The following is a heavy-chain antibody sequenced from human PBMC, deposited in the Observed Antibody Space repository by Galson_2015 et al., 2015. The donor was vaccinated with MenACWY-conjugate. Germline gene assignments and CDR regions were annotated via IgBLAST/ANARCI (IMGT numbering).Heavy chain of an antibody. Sequence: ETLSLTCTVSGGSISSSSYYWGWIRQPPGKGLEWIRSIYYSGSTYYNPSLKSRVTISVDTSKNQFSLKLSSVTAADTAVYYCASTDSGYDYEDAFDIWGQGTMVTVSS. V-gene: IGHV4-39*07. D-gene: IGHD5-12*01. CDR2: IYYSGST. CDR3: ASTDSGYDYEDAFDI. J-gene: IGHJ3*02. CDR1: GGSISSSSYY.